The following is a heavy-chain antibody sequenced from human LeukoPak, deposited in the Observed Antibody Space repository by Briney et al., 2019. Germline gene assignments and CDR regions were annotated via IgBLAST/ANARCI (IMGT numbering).Heavy chain of an antibody. V-gene: IGHV3-48*01. CDR3: ARGRGSCSGGTCYVDF. CDR2: ISNSGSTI. D-gene: IGHD2-15*01. J-gene: IGHJ4*02. Sequence: GGSLRLSCAASGFTFSSYIMNWVRQAPGKGLEWLSYISNSGSTIHYADSVEGRFSISRDNAKNSLWLQMSSLRAEDTAVYYCARGRGSCSGGTCYVDFWGQGTLVTVSS. CDR1: GFTFSSYI.